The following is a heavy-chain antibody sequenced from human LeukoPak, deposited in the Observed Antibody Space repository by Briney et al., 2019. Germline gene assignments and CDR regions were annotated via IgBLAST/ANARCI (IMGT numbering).Heavy chain of an antibody. CDR2: ISAYNGNT. J-gene: IGHJ4*02. CDR3: VRDRRVPNYYDSERYHPADY. V-gene: IGHV1-18*01. D-gene: IGHD3-10*01. Sequence: ASVKVSCKASGYTFTRYGISWVRQAPGQGLEWMGWISAYNGNTNYAQKFQGRVTMTTDTSTSTAYLDLRSLRSDDTAVYYCVRDRRVPNYYDSERYHPADYWGQGTLVTVSS. CDR1: GYTFTRYG.